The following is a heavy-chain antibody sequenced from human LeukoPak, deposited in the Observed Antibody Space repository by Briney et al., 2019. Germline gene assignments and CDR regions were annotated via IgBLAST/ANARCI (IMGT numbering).Heavy chain of an antibody. V-gene: IGHV4-61*02. CDR2: IYTSGST. D-gene: IGHD6-19*01. CDR1: GGSISSGSYY. Sequence: SETLSLTCTVSGGSISSGSYYWSWIRQPAGKGLEWIGRIYTSGSTNYNPSLKSRVTISVDTSKNQFSLKLSSVTAADTAVYYCARDWGLYSSGWYGDLFDPWGQGTLVTVSS. CDR3: ARDWGLYSSGWYGDLFDP. J-gene: IGHJ5*02.